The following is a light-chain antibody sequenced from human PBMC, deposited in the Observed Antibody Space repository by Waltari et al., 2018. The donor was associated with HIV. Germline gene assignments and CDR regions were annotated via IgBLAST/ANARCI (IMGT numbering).Light chain of an antibody. J-gene: IGKJ4*01. CDR1: QAINTY. CDR2: AAS. V-gene: IGKV1-9*01. CDR3: QQFHSFPLT. Sequence: IQLTQSPSFLSASVGDRVTITCRASQAINTYLAWYQQKPGKAPKLLMYAASTLQRGVPPTFSGSGSGTEFTLTINALHPDYFATYYCQQFHSFPLTFGGGTNVE.